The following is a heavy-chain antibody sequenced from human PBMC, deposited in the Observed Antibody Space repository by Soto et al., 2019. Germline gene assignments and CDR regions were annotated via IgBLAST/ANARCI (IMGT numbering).Heavy chain of an antibody. CDR2: ISAYNGDT. D-gene: IGHD6-13*01. Sequence: ASVKDSCKASGYTFTSYGISSVRQAPAQGLEWMGWISAYNGDTNYAQKLQGRVTMTTDTSTSTAYMELRSLRSDDTAVYYCAGGSSSPGYYYYGMDVWGQVT. J-gene: IGHJ6*02. CDR1: GYTFTSYG. CDR3: AGGSSSPGYYYYGMDV. V-gene: IGHV1-18*04.